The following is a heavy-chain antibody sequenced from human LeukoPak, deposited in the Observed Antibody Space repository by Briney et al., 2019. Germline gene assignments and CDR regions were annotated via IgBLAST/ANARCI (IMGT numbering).Heavy chain of an antibody. CDR1: GFTFTIYW. J-gene: IGHJ4*02. V-gene: IGHV3-74*01. CDR3: ARDLVGLTGDF. CDR2: INMDETIT. Sequence: PGGSLRLSCAASGFTFTIYWMHWIRQVPGKGLEWVSQINMDETITNYADSVKGRFTISRDNAKNTLYLQMNSVRAEDTAVYFCARDLVGLTGDFWGQGALVTVSS. D-gene: IGHD2-8*02.